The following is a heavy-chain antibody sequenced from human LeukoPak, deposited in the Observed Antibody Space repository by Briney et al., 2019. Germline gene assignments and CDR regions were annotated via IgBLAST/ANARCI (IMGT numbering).Heavy chain of an antibody. Sequence: GGSLRLSXAASGLTLDDYGMSWVRQAPGKGMEWVSGINWNGGSTCYADSVKGRFTISRDNAKNSLYLQMNSLRAEDTALYYCARADYGGVGRYFDYWGQGTLVTVSS. CDR1: GLTLDDYG. CDR3: ARADYGGVGRYFDY. CDR2: INWNGGST. V-gene: IGHV3-20*04. J-gene: IGHJ4*02. D-gene: IGHD4-23*01.